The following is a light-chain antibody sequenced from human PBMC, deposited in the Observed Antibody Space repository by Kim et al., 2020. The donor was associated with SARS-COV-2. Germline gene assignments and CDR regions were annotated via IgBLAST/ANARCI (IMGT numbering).Light chain of an antibody. Sequence: DIQMTQSPSSLSASVGDRVTITCRASQDISRYLNWYQQKLGKAPKLLIYTASSLQSGVPSRFTGSGSETDFTLTISSLQPEDFATYYCQQTYSASRTFGQGTKVDIK. CDR3: QQTYSASRT. CDR1: QDISRY. CDR2: TAS. V-gene: IGKV1-39*01. J-gene: IGKJ1*01.